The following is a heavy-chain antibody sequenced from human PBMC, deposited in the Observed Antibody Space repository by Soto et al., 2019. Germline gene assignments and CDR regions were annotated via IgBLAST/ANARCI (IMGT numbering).Heavy chain of an antibody. CDR1: GFTFNRNA. Sequence: GGSLRLSCSGSGFTFNRNAMSWVRQSPVKGLAWVSAFSGGGGSTYYADSVKGRFSISRDNSKNTLYLQMNSLRAEDTAVYYCARGGAYYYDSGGASDCWCHESLVTV. D-gene: IGHD3-22*01. CDR3: ARGGAYYYDSGGASDC. J-gene: IGHJ5*01. CDR2: FSGGGGST. V-gene: IGHV3-23*01.